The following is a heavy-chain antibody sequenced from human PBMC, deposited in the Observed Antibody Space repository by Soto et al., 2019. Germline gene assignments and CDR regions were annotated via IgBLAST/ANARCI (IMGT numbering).Heavy chain of an antibody. V-gene: IGHV3-21*01. J-gene: IGHJ4*02. CDR3: ARAHSGTCLIDY. CDR2: ISDTSSSYI. Sequence: EVQLVESGGGLVKPGGSLKISCAVSGFTFSSYSMNWVRQAPGKGLEWVSSISDTSSSYIYYADSVRGRFTISRDNAKNTLYLEVNSLRAEDTAVYYCARAHSGTCLIDYWGQGTLVTVSS. CDR1: GFTFSSYS. D-gene: IGHD1-26*01.